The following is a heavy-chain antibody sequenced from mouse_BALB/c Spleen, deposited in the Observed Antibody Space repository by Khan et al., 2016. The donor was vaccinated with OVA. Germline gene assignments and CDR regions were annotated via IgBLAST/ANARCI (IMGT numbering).Heavy chain of an antibody. CDR2: ISPSTGYA. V-gene: IGHV1-7*01. D-gene: IGHD1-2*01. J-gene: IGHJ2*02. CDR1: GYTFTTYW. Sequence: QVQLQQSGAELAKPGASVKMSCKASGYTFTTYWLHWVKQRPGQGLEWIGYISPSTGYAEYNQRFKDRATLTADKSSTTAYMQLTGLTSEDSAVYYCTCCLFTTAYLRDYWGQGTSLTVSS. CDR3: TCCLFTTAYLRDY.